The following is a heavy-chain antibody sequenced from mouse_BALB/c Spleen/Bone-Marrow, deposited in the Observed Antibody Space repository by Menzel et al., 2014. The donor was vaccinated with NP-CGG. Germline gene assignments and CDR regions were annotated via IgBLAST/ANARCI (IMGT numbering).Heavy chain of an antibody. CDR2: ISSGGSM. Sequence: EVQVVESGGGLVQPGGSLKLSCAASGFTFSSFVMSWVRQTPEKRLEWVASISSGGSMYYSDSVKGRFIISRDNARNILYLQMSSLRSEDTAMYYCARDYYSSSHFDYWGQGSTLTVSS. J-gene: IGHJ2*01. CDR3: ARDYYSSSHFDY. CDR1: GFTFSSFV. D-gene: IGHD1-1*01. V-gene: IGHV5-6-5*01.